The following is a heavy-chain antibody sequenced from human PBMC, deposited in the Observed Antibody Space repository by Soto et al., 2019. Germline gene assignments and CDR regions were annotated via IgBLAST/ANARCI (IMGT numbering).Heavy chain of an antibody. J-gene: IGHJ4*02. D-gene: IGHD1-7*01. CDR2: ISTTGNT. CDR1: GDTITSFS. Sequence: SETLCLTCTVSGDTITSFSWNWIRQSAGKGLEWIGRISTTGNTHYNPSLERRVTMSLDTSKNQFSLKLTSVTAADTAVYYCEGESGENWSYEAYWGQGTLVTVSS. V-gene: IGHV4-4*07. CDR3: EGESGENWSYEAY.